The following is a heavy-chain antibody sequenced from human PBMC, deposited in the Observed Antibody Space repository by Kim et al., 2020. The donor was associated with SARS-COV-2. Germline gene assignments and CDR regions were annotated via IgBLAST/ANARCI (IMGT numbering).Heavy chain of an antibody. V-gene: IGHV3-49*03. CDR2: IRSKAYGGTT. D-gene: IGHD6-19*01. J-gene: IGHJ6*02. CDR1: GFTFGDYA. Sequence: GSLRLSCTASGFTFGDYAMSWFRQAPGKGLEWVGFIRSKAYGGTTEYAASVKGRFTISRDDSKSIAYLQMNSLKTEDTAVYYCTRRMYSSGWFWDYYYYGMDVWGQGTTVTVSS. CDR3: TRRMYSSGWFWDYYYYGMDV.